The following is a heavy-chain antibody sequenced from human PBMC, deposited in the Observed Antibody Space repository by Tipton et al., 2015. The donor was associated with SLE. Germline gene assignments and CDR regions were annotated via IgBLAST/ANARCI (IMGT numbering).Heavy chain of an antibody. CDR2: IHHTGSA. CDR3: ASKGYGDYVYYYFDY. V-gene: IGHV4-31*03. CDR1: GGSINSGGYY. Sequence: TLSLTCTVSGGSINSGGYYWNWFRQLPGEALEWIGYIHHTGSAYYNPSLKSRLTISVDTSENQFFLRLTSVTAADTAVYYCASKGYGDYVYYYFDYWGQGTLVTVSS. D-gene: IGHD4-17*01. J-gene: IGHJ4*02.